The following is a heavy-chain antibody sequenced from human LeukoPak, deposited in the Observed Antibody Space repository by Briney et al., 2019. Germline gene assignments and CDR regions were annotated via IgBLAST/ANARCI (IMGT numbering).Heavy chain of an antibody. D-gene: IGHD3-22*01. Sequence: GRSLRLSCAASGFTFSSYGMHWVRQAPGKGLEWVAVIWYDGSNKYYADSVKGRFTISRDNSKNTLYLQMSSLRAEDTAVYYCAREDYDSSGYYYDPHYFDYWGQGTLVTVSS. J-gene: IGHJ4*02. CDR2: IWYDGSNK. V-gene: IGHV3-33*01. CDR3: AREDYDSSGYYYDPHYFDY. CDR1: GFTFSSYG.